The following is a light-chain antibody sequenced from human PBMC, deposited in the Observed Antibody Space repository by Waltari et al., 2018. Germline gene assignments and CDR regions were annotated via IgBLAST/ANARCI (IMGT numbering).Light chain of an antibody. J-gene: IGLJ3*02. CDR2: KNN. CDR1: SSNIGNNY. CDR3: AAWDDSLSSLV. Sequence: QSVLTQPPSASGTPGQRVTISCSGSSSNIGNNYVYWYQHLPGAAPKLLIFKNNQRPAGVPDRFSDSKSGTPASLAISGLRSEDEADYYCAAWDDSLSSLVFGGGTKLSVL. V-gene: IGLV1-47*01.